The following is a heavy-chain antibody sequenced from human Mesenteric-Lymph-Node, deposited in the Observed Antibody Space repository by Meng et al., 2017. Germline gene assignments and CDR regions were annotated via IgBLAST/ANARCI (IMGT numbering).Heavy chain of an antibody. CDR3: ARDVSSGYGSGSYIY. V-gene: IGHV1-18*01. J-gene: IGHJ4*02. D-gene: IGHD3-10*01. CDR1: GYTFNSYG. CDR2: ISAYNGNT. Sequence: ASVKVSCKASGYTFNSYGINWVRQAPGQGLEWMGWISAYNGNTNYAQKLQGRVTMTTDTSTSTAYMELSSLRSEDTAVYYCARDVSSGYGSGSYIYWGQGTLVTVSS.